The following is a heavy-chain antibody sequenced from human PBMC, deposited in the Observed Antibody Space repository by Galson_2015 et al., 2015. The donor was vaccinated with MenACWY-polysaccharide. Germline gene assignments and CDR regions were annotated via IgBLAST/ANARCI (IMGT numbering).Heavy chain of an antibody. J-gene: IGHJ4*01. CDR2: MNPNSGNT. D-gene: IGHD5-24*01. CDR3: ARWTSRCNPDGYHDY. V-gene: IGHV1-8*01. CDR1: GYTFNSYD. Sequence: SVKVSCKASGYTFNSYDINWVRQATGQGLEWMGWMNPNSGNTGYAQKLQGRVTMARDTSINTAYMELSSLTSEDTAVYYCARWTSRCNPDGYHDYWDHGTQVTVSS.